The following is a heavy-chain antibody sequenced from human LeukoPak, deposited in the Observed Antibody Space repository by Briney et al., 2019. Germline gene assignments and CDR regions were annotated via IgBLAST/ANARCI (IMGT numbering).Heavy chain of an antibody. J-gene: IGHJ4*02. Sequence: SQTLSLTCAISGDSVSSDNAAWNWIRQSPSRGLEWLGRTYYRSKWYNDYAVYVKSRISINPDASKNEFSLQLYSVTPEDTAVYYCARDGRVIFYLYYFDSWGQGTPVTVSS. CDR3: ARDGRVIFYLYYFDS. CDR2: TYYRSKWYN. CDR1: GDSVSSDNAA. D-gene: IGHD2-21*01. V-gene: IGHV6-1*01.